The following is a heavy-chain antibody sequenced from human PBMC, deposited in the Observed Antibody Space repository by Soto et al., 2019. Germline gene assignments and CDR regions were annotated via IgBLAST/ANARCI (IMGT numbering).Heavy chain of an antibody. V-gene: IGHV3-30*03. Sequence: QVQLVESGGGVVQPGRSLTVSCAASGFTFSNYGRHWVRQPPGKGLEWVAVISYAGNDRHYTDSVKGRFTISRDNSKKTLYLQRNSLRAEDTAVYYCAQNGGGSPFEYWGQGTLVTVSS. J-gene: IGHJ4*02. CDR1: GFTFSNYG. D-gene: IGHD2-8*01. CDR2: ISYAGNDR. CDR3: AQNGGGSPFEY.